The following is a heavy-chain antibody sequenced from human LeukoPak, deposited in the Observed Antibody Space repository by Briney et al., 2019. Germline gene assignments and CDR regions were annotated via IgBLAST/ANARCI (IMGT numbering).Heavy chain of an antibody. Sequence: GGSLRLSCAASGFTFSSYSMNWVRQAPGKGLEWVSGISGSGGSTYYVDSVKGRFTISRDNSKNTLYLQMNSLRPEDTAVYYRARAKRWIGSSWHFDNWGQGTLVTVSS. CDR2: ISGSGGST. CDR1: GFTFSSYS. D-gene: IGHD6-13*01. V-gene: IGHV3-23*01. CDR3: ARAKRWIGSSWHFDN. J-gene: IGHJ4*02.